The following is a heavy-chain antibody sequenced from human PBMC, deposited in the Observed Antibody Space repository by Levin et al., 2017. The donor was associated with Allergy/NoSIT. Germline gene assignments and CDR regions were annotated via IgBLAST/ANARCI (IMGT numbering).Heavy chain of an antibody. CDR1: GFSLSTSGVG. D-gene: IGHD4-17*01. CDR3: AHRLSRGYGEDYGMDV. Sequence: SGPTLVKPTQTLTLTCTFSGFSLSTSGVGVGWIRQPPGKALEWLALIYWNDDKRYSPSLKSRLTITKDTSKNQVVLTMTNMDPVDTATYYCAHRLSRGYGEDYGMDVWGQGTTVTVSS. V-gene: IGHV2-5*01. J-gene: IGHJ6*02. CDR2: IYWNDDK.